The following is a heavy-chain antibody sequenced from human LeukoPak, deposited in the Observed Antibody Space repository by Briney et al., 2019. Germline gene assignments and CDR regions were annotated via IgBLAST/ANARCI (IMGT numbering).Heavy chain of an antibody. Sequence: PSETLSLTCTVSGVSISSYYWSWIRQPPGKGLEWIGYIYYSGSTNYNPSLKSRVTISVDTSKNQFSLKLSSVTAADTAVYYCARSEAAAGNYYYYGMDVWGQGTTVTVSS. CDR2: IYYSGST. J-gene: IGHJ6*02. D-gene: IGHD6-13*01. CDR3: ARSEAAAGNYYYYGMDV. V-gene: IGHV4-59*01. CDR1: GVSISSYY.